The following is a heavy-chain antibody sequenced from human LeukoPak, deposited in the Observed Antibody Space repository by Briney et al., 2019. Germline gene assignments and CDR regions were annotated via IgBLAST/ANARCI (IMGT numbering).Heavy chain of an antibody. Sequence: SETLSLTCTVSGGSISSGGYYWSWIRQHPGKGLEWIGYIYYSGSTYYNPSLKSRVTISVDTSKNQFSPKLSSVTAADTAVYYCARDQNSYADYWGQGTLVTVSS. CDR2: IYYSGST. CDR1: GGSISSGGYY. D-gene: IGHD5-18*01. V-gene: IGHV4-31*03. J-gene: IGHJ4*02. CDR3: ARDQNSYADY.